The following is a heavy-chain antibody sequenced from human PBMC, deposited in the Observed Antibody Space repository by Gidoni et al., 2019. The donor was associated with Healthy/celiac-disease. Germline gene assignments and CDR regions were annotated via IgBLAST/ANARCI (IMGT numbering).Heavy chain of an antibody. CDR1: GGSFSGYY. CDR3: AKSVRGVI. Sequence: QVQLQQWGAGLLKPSETLSLTCAVYGGSFSGYYWSWIRQPPGKGLEWIGEINHSGSTNYNPSLKSRVTISVDTSKNQFSLKLSSVTAADTAVYYCAKSVRGVIWGQGTLVTVSS. D-gene: IGHD3-10*01. CDR2: INHSGST. J-gene: IGHJ4*02. V-gene: IGHV4-34*01.